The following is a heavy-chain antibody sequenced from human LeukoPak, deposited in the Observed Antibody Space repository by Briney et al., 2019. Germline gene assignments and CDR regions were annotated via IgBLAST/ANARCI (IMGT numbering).Heavy chain of an antibody. J-gene: IGHJ4*02. CDR3: ARDRPGYCTNGVCYAPLHY. D-gene: IGHD2-8*01. CDR1: GFTFSSYS. Sequence: PGGSLRLSCAASGFTFSSYSMKWVRPAPGEELEWVSSINSSSSYVYYADSVKGRFTISRDNAKNSLYLQMNSLRAEDTAVYYCARDRPGYCTNGVCYAPLHYWGQGTLVTVSS. CDR2: INSSSSYV. V-gene: IGHV3-21*01.